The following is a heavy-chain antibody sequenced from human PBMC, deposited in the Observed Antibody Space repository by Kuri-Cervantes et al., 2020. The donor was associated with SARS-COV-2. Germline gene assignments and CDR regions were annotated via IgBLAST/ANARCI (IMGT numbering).Heavy chain of an antibody. CDR3: ARGILGDDSIHYGMDV. CDR1: GGSISSGDYY. Sequence: SETLSLTCTVSGGSISSGDYYRSWIRQPAGKGLEWIGRIHTSGSTNYNPSLKSRVTMSVDTSKNQFSLRLTSVTAADTAVYYCARGILGDDSIHYGMDVWGQGTSVTVSS. CDR2: IHTSGST. D-gene: IGHD2/OR15-2a*01. J-gene: IGHJ6*02. V-gene: IGHV4-61*02.